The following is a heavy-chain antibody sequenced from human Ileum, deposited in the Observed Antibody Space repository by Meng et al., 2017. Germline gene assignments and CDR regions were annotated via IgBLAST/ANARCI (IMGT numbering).Heavy chain of an antibody. J-gene: IGHJ4*02. Sequence: QVQLVQSGAEVKKPGASGKVSCKACGNPVTGYYMHRVRQAPGQGREWMGRINPNSGGTNYAQKFQGRVTMTRDTSISTAYMELSRLRSDDTAVYYCARDLGGYYDSSGYYAGYYFDYWGQGTLVTVSS. V-gene: IGHV1-2*06. CDR3: ARDLGGYYDSSGYYAGYYFDY. CDR2: INPNSGGT. CDR1: GNPVTGYY. D-gene: IGHD3-22*01.